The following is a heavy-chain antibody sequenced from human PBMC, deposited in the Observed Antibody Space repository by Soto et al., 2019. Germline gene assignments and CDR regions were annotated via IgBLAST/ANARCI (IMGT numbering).Heavy chain of an antibody. CDR3: AREVQVHTPAFVY. D-gene: IGHD3-10*01. CDR1: GGTFNTYA. J-gene: IGHJ4*02. V-gene: IGHV1-69*19. CDR2: ISPMFGAA. Sequence: QVQLVQSGAEMKKPGSSVKVSCQSSGGTFNTYAMNWVRQAPGQGPEWMGVISPMFGAANYAPKFQGRVTSTADESTGTSYMQLSSLTSEDTALYFCAREVQVHTPAFVYWGQGTLVTVSS.